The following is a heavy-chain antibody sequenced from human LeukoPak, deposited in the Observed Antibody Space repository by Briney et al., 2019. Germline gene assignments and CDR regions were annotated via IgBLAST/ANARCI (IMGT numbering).Heavy chain of an antibody. D-gene: IGHD3-10*01. V-gene: IGHV3-23*01. CDR1: GFTFSSYA. Sequence: GGSLRLSCAASGFTFSSYAMSWVRQAPGKGLEWVSAISGSGGSTYYADSVKGRFTISRDNSKNTLYLQMNSLRAEDTAVYYCAKEVWFGEFLFHYFDYWGQGTLVTVSS. CDR3: AKEVWFGEFLFHYFDY. J-gene: IGHJ4*02. CDR2: ISGSGGST.